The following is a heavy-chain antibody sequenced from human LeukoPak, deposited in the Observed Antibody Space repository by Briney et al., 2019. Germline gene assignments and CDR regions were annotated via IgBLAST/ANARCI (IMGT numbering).Heavy chain of an antibody. CDR3: AKDGSDTIFGVVLLNAFDI. D-gene: IGHD3-3*01. J-gene: IGHJ3*02. Sequence: QPGGSLRLSCAASGFTFSSYAMSWVRQAPGKGLEWVSAISGSGGSTYYADSVKGRFTISRDNSKNTLYLQMNSLRAEDTAVYYCAKDGSDTIFGVVLLNAFDIWGQGTMVTVSS. V-gene: IGHV3-23*01. CDR2: ISGSGGST. CDR1: GFTFSSYA.